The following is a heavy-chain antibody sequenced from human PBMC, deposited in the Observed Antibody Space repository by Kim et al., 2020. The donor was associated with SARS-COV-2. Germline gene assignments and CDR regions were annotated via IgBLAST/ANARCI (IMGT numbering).Heavy chain of an antibody. CDR1: GYIFVNYG. V-gene: IGHV1-18*01. CDR2: INTYNNKT. Sequence: ASVKVSCKASGYIFVNYGFSWVRQAPGQGLEWMGWINTYNNKTNYAQRVQGRVSVSTDTTTSIAYMELRSLTFDDTAVYYCARVETGLSGTGIRYNMDVWGQGTTVTVSS. J-gene: IGHJ6*02. D-gene: IGHD6-13*01. CDR3: ARVETGLSGTGIRYNMDV.